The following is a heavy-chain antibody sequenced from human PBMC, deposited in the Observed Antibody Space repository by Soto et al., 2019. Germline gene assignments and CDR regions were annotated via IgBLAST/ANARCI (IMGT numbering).Heavy chain of an antibody. CDR2: IYYSGST. CDR3: LLFGLLWFGEIPFVS. Sequence: TLSLTCTVSGGSISSGGYYWSWIRQHPGKGLEWIGYIYYSGSTYYNPSLKSRVTISVDTSKNQFSLKLSSVTAADTAVYCCLLFGLLWFGEIPFVSLGQGLLVTVSP. V-gene: IGHV4-31*03. D-gene: IGHD3-10*01. CDR1: GGSISSGGYY. J-gene: IGHJ5*01.